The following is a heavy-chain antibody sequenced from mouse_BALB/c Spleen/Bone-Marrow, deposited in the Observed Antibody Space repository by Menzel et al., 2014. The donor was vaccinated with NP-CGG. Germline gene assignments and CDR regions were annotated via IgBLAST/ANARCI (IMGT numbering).Heavy chain of an antibody. D-gene: IGHD2-4*01. Sequence: EVHLVESGGGLVKSGGSLKLSCAASGFTFNNYGMSWVRQTPEKRLEWVATISGGGSYTFYPDGVKGRFTISRDNAKNDLYLQLSSLRSEDTALYYCARHAYYDQTEVSFVYWGQGTLVTVSA. V-gene: IGHV5-9-2*01. CDR1: GFTFNNYG. J-gene: IGHJ3*01. CDR2: ISGGGSYT. CDR3: ARHAYYDQTEVSFVY.